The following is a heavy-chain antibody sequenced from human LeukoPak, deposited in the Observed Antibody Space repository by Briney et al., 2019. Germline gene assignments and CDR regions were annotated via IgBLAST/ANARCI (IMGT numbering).Heavy chain of an antibody. J-gene: IGHJ6*02. CDR2: IYYSGST. CDR3: ARHKDSERQLYYYYGMDV. CDR1: GGSFSDYY. Sequence: SETLSLTCAVYGGSFSDYYWSWIRQPPGKGLEWIGYIYYSGSTNYNPSLKSRVTISVDTSKNQFSLKLSSVTAADTAVYYCARHKDSERQLYYYYGMDVWGQGTTVTVSS. D-gene: IGHD6-13*01. V-gene: IGHV4-59*08.